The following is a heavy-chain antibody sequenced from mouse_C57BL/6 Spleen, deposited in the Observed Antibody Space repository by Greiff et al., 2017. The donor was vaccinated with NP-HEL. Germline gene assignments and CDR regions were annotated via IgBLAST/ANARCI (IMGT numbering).Heavy chain of an antibody. Sequence: EVKVVESGGGLVKPGGSLKLSCAASGFTFSDYGMHWVRQAPEKGLEWVAYISSGSSTIYYADTVKGRFTISRDNAKNTLFLQMTSLRSEDTAMYYCARTLYYFDYWGKGTTLTVSS. CDR1: GFTFSDYG. J-gene: IGHJ2*01. CDR3: ARTLYYFDY. V-gene: IGHV5-17*01. CDR2: ISSGSSTI.